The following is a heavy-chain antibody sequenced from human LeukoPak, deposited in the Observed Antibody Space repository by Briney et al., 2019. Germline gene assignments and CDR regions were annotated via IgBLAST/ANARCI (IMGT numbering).Heavy chain of an antibody. CDR2: IIPIFGTA. J-gene: IGHJ3*02. V-gene: IGHV1-69*13. CDR1: GGTFSSYA. CDR3: ARDVLDGDGYKRGALDI. D-gene: IGHD5-24*01. Sequence: ASVKVSCKASGGTFSSYAISWVRQAPGQGLEWMGGIIPIFGTANYAQKFQGRVTITADESTSTAYMELSSLRSEDTAVYYCARDVLDGDGYKRGALDIWGQGTMVTVSS.